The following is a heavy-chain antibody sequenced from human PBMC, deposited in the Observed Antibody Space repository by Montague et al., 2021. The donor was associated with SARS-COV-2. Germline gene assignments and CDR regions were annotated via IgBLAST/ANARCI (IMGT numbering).Heavy chain of an antibody. V-gene: IGHV4-34*01. CDR2: ISYTVHT. CDR3: ARSHYSVSWCPD. CDR1: GGPFSGYF. J-gene: IGHJ4*02. Sequence: SETLSLTCAIHGGPFSGYFWSWICQAPGEGLEWIGEISYTVHTRYNSSLQSRVPISGDSSENHFSLTLTSVTAADTAVYYCARSHYSVSWCPDWGQGTLVTVSS. D-gene: IGHD5/OR15-5a*01.